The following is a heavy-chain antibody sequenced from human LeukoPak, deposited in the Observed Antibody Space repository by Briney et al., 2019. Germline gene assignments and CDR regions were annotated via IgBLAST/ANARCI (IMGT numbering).Heavy chain of an antibody. J-gene: IGHJ4*02. CDR1: GGTFSSYA. D-gene: IGHD3-22*01. Sequence: ASVKVSCKASGGTFSSYAISWVRQAPGQGLEWMGRIIPILGIANYAQKFQGRVTITADKSTSTAYMELSSLRYEDTAVYYCARDDSSGYYEKGFDYWGQGTLVTVSS. CDR2: IIPILGIA. V-gene: IGHV1-69*04. CDR3: ARDDSSGYYEKGFDY.